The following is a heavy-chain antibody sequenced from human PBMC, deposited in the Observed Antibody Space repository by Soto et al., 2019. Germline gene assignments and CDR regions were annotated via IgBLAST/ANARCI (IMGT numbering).Heavy chain of an antibody. CDR2: FFLGGST. CDR1: GGSMSSSSTYY. CDR3: ARTPDI. J-gene: IGHJ3*02. V-gene: IGHV4-39*07. Sequence: SETLSLTCTVSGGSMSSSSTYYWGWMRQPPGKGLEWIGSFFLGGSTYYNPSLKSRVTISVDRSKNQFSLKLSSVTAADTAVYYCARTPDIWGQGTMVTVSS.